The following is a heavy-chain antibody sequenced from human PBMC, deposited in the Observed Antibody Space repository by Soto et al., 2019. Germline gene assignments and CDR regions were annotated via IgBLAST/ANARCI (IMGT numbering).Heavy chain of an antibody. CDR1: GYTFTSYG. CDR3: ARDSFIVVVPAPNWFDP. V-gene: IGHV1-18*04. J-gene: IGHJ5*02. Sequence: GASVKVSCKASGYTFTSYGISWVRQAPGQGLEWMGWISAYNGNTNYAQKLQGRVTMTTDTSTSTAYMELRSLRSDDTAVYYCARDSFIVVVPAPNWFDPWGQGTLVTVS. D-gene: IGHD2-2*01. CDR2: ISAYNGNT.